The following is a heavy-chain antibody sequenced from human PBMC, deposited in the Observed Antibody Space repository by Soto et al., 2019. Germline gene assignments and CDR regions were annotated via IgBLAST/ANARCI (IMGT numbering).Heavy chain of an antibody. V-gene: IGHV1-58*01. Sequence: GASVKVSCKASGFTFTSSAVQCVRQARGQRLEWIGWIVVGSGNTNYAQKFQERVTITRDMSTSTAYMELSSLRSEDTAVYYCAAHRYFDWLGGFDYWGQGTLVTVSS. CDR1: GFTFTSSA. J-gene: IGHJ4*02. CDR2: IVVGSGNT. D-gene: IGHD3-9*01. CDR3: AAHRYFDWLGGFDY.